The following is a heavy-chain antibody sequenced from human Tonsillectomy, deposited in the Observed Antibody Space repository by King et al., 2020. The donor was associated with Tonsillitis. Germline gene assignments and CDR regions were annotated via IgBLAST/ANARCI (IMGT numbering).Heavy chain of an antibody. CDR3: SGTNEGSLNNWYFDL. V-gene: IGHV1-2*02. J-gene: IGHJ2*01. Sequence: VQLVESGAEVKKPGASVKVSCKTSGYSFTGYYMHWVRQAPGQGLEWMGWINPNSGATNYAKKYQGRVTMTSDTSVSTAYMELSSLTSDDTAMYYCSGTNEGSLNNWYFDLWGRGTLVTVSS. CDR1: GYSFTGYY. CDR2: INPNSGAT.